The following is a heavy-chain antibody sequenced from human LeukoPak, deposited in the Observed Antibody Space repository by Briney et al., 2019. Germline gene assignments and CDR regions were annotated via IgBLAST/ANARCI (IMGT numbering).Heavy chain of an antibody. Sequence: GESLKISCKGSGYSFTSYWIGWVRQMPGKGLEWMGIIYPGDSDTRYSPSFQGQVTISADKSISTAYLQWSSLKASDTAMYYCASSPEITMIVFDIWGQGTMVTVSS. CDR3: ASSPEITMIVFDI. CDR1: GYSFTSYW. D-gene: IGHD3-22*01. CDR2: IYPGDSDT. J-gene: IGHJ3*02. V-gene: IGHV5-51*01.